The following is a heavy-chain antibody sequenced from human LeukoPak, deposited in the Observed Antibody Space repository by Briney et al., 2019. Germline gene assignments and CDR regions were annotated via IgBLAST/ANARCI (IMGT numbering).Heavy chain of an antibody. CDR1: GFTFRSYS. CDR2: ISSSSSDI. V-gene: IGHV3-21*01. J-gene: IGHJ4*02. CDR3: ASYYYDSSGYERRDLAFAL. D-gene: IGHD3-22*01. Sequence: PGGSLRLSCAASGFTFRSYSMNWVRQAPGKGREWVSSISSSSSDIYYADSVKGRFTIYRDKDKNSLYMQMNSVRAEETAVYYCASYYYDSSGYERRDLAFALWGQGPLVTVSS.